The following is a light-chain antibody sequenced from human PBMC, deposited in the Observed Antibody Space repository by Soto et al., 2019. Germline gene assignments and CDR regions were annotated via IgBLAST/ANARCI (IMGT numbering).Light chain of an antibody. CDR3: QQYNNWPPIT. CDR2: GAS. Sequence: EVVMTQSPATLSVSPGERSTLPCISSQSVSSNLAWYQQKPGQSPRLLIYGASTRATGIPARFSGSGSGTEFTLTISSLQSEDFAVYYCQQYNNWPPITFGQGTRLEIK. CDR1: QSVSSN. V-gene: IGKV3-15*01. J-gene: IGKJ5*01.